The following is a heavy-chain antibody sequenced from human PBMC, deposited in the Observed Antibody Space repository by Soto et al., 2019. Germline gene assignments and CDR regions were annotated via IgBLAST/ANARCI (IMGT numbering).Heavy chain of an antibody. D-gene: IGHD6-19*01. CDR1: GGSVSGATYF. Sequence: SETLSLTCPVSGGSVSGATYFWSWVRQPPGGGLEWIAYILNSGSTKYNPSLKSRVTISLSTAKTHFSLRLTSVTAADTAVYYCARGMYNSGWNLDLWGQGTVVTVSS. CDR3: ARGMYNSGWNLDL. J-gene: IGHJ5*02. CDR2: ILNSGST. V-gene: IGHV4-61*03.